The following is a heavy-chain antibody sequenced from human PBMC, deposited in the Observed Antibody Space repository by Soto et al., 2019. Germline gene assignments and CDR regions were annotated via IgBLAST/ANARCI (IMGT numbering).Heavy chain of an antibody. CDR2: IYYSGST. Sequence: SETLSLTCTVSGGSISSGGYYWSWIRQHPGKGLEWIGYIYYSGSTYYNPSLKSRVTISVDTPKSQFSLKLSSVTAADTAVYYCARYCSGGSCYEGRSSLFDYWGQGTLVTVS. CDR1: GGSISSGGYY. D-gene: IGHD2-15*01. CDR3: ARYCSGGSCYEGRSSLFDY. J-gene: IGHJ4*02. V-gene: IGHV4-31*03.